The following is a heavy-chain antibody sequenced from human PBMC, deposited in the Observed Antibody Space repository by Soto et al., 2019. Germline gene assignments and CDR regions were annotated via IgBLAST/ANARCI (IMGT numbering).Heavy chain of an antibody. J-gene: IGHJ3*02. Sequence: QVQLQESGPGLVKPSQTLSLTCTVSGGSISSGGYYWSWIRQHPGKGLEWIGYIYYSGSTYYNPSLRSRVTISVDTSKNQFSRKLSSVTAADTAVYYCARVDNREPNHDAFDIWGQGTMVTVSS. V-gene: IGHV4-31*03. CDR1: GGSISSGGYY. D-gene: IGHD1-20*01. CDR2: IYYSGST. CDR3: ARVDNREPNHDAFDI.